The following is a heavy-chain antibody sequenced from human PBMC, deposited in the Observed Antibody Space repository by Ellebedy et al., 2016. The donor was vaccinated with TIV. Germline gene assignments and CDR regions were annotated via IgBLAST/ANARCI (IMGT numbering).Heavy chain of an antibody. CDR2: IKQDGSEK. V-gene: IGHV3-7*01. CDR3: ARDLVAYCGGDCYQDFDY. CDR1: GFTFSSYW. Sequence: GESLKISCAASGFTFSSYWMSWVRQAPGKGLEWVANIKQDGSEKYYVDSVKGRFTISRDNAKNSLYLQMNSLRAEDTAVYYCARDLVAYCGGDCYQDFDYWGQGTLVTVSS. J-gene: IGHJ4*02. D-gene: IGHD2-21*01.